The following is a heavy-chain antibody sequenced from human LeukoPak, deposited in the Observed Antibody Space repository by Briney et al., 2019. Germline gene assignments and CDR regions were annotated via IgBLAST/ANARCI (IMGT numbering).Heavy chain of an antibody. CDR2: IYYTGGT. D-gene: IGHD2-15*01. CDR3: AREGRSDRWSSNWFDP. V-gene: IGHV4-39*07. Sequence: SETLSLTCTVSGDSISSGGFYWGWIRQPPGKGLEWIGSIYYTGGTNYNPSLKSRVTISVDRSKNQFSLKVKSVTAADTAVYYCAREGRSDRWSSNWFDPWGLGTLVTVSS. CDR1: GDSISSGGFY. J-gene: IGHJ5*02.